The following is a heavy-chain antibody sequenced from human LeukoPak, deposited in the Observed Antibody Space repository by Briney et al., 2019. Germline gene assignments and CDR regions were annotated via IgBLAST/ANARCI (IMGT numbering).Heavy chain of an antibody. D-gene: IGHD3-10*01. Sequence: PGGSLRLSCAASGFTFSSYSMNWVRQAPGKGLEWVSYISSSSSTIYYADSVKGRFTISRDNAKNSLYLQMNSLRAEDTAVYYCARDSRPEFLGARGDYWGQGTLVTVSS. V-gene: IGHV3-48*04. CDR1: GFTFSSYS. CDR3: ARDSRPEFLGARGDY. CDR2: ISSSSSTI. J-gene: IGHJ4*02.